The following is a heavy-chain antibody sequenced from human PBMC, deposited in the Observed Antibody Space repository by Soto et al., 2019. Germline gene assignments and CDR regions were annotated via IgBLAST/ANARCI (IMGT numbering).Heavy chain of an antibody. D-gene: IGHD4-17*01. CDR2: ISGGSGST. Sequence: EVQLLESGGGLVQPGGSLRLSCAASGFTFTNYAMSWVRQAPGKGLEWVSTISGGSGSTYYADPVKGCFTISRDNSKNTVYLQMNSLRAEDTAVYFCAKDRLRRGADYWGQGTLVTVSS. J-gene: IGHJ4*02. V-gene: IGHV3-23*01. CDR3: AKDRLRRGADY. CDR1: GFTFTNYA.